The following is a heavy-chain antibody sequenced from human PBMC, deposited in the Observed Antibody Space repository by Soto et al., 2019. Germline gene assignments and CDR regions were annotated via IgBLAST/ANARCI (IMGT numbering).Heavy chain of an antibody. J-gene: IGHJ5*02. D-gene: IGHD3-9*01. V-gene: IGHV1-8*01. CDR2: MNAANGNA. CDR3: ARAVGIGVTGLDL. CDR1: GYNFPSSN. Sequence: QERLVQSGAELRRPRASVKISCRASGYNFPSSNVNWVRQASGQGPTWLGWMNAANGNAAFARDFQGRVTMTRDRSTDTGYLELGGLSSGDTAMYCWARAVGIGVTGLDLWGPGTFVTVS.